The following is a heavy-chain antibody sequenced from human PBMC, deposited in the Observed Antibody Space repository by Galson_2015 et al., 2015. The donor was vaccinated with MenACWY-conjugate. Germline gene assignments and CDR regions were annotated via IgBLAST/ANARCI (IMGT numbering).Heavy chain of an antibody. D-gene: IGHD6-13*01. V-gene: IGHV1-69*06. Sequence: SVKVSCKASGGTFSSYAISWVRQAPGQGLEWMGGIIPIFGTANYAQKFQGRVTITADKSTSTAYMELSSLRSEDTAVYYCARDKQQLVLGRSFDYWGQGTLVTVSS. J-gene: IGHJ4*02. CDR3: ARDKQQLVLGRSFDY. CDR1: GGTFSSYA. CDR2: IIPIFGTA.